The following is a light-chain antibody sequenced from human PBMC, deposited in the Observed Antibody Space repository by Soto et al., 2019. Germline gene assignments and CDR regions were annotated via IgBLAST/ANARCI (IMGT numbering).Light chain of an antibody. J-gene: IGLJ2*01. CDR2: DNN. Sequence: QSVLTQPPSVSAAPGQKVTISCSGSSSNIGNNYVSWYQQLPGTAPKLLIYDNNKRPSGIPDRFSGSKSGTSATLGITGLQTGDEADYYCGSLDDSLSPGVVFGGGTKVTVL. CDR1: SSNIGNNY. V-gene: IGLV1-51*01. CDR3: GSLDDSLSPGVV.